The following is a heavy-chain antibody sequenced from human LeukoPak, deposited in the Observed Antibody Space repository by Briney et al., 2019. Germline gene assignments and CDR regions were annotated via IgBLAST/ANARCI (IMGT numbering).Heavy chain of an antibody. CDR1: GYTFTCYY. CDR3: ARERSTSYSGSFYRYFDF. V-gene: IGHV1-2*06. CDR2: INPNSGGT. J-gene: IGHJ4*02. Sequence: ASVKVSCKASGYTFTCYYMHWVRQAPGQGLEWMGRINPNSGGTNYAQKFQGRVTMTRDTSISTAYMELSRLRSDDTAVYYCARERSTSYSGSFYRYFDFWGQGTLVTVSS. D-gene: IGHD1-26*01.